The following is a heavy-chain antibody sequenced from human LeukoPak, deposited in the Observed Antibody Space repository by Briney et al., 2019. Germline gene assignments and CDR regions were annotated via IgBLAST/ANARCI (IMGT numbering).Heavy chain of an antibody. J-gene: IGHJ4*02. V-gene: IGHV1-46*01. D-gene: IGHD5-18*01. CDR1: GYTFTSYY. CDR2: INPSGGST. Sequence: GASVKVSCKASGYTFTSYYMHWVRQAPGQGLEWMGIINPSGGSTSYAQKFQGRVTMTRDTSTSTVYMELSSLRSEDTAVYHCARVDTAMAPFGYWGQGTLVTVSS. CDR3: ARVDTAMAPFGY.